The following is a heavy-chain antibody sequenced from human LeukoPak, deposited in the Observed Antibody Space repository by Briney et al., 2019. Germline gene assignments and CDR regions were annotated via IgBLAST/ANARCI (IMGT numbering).Heavy chain of an antibody. J-gene: IGHJ4*02. D-gene: IGHD3/OR15-3a*01. V-gene: IGHV4-59*01. Sequence: SETLSLTCTVSGGSISGYYWSWIRQPPGRGLEWIGDIYFSGSTNYNPSLKSRVTIPVDSSKNQFSLRLNSVTAADTAVYYCTRRGTGGPFDYWGQGTLVTVSS. CDR2: IYFSGST. CDR1: GGSISGYY. CDR3: TRRGTGGPFDY.